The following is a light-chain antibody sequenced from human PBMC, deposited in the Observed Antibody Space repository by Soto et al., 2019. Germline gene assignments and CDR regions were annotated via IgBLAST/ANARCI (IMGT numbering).Light chain of an antibody. CDR2: DAS. CDR3: QQRSNWLT. V-gene: IGKV3-11*01. J-gene: IGKJ4*01. Sequence: EIVLTQSPATLSLSPWERATLSCRASQSVSSYLAWYQQKPGQAPRLLIYDASNRATGIPARFSGSGSGTDFTLSISRLEPVDFALYYCQQRSNWLTFGGGTKVEIK. CDR1: QSVSSY.